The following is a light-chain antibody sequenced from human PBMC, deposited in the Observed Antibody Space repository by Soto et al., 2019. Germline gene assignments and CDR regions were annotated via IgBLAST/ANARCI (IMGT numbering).Light chain of an antibody. J-gene: IGKJ2*01. V-gene: IGKV3-20*01. CDR3: QHYDGSPRT. CDR2: GVF. Sequence: ETVLTQSPGTVSLSPGERATLSCTTSQTVNSDYLAWYQQKPGQAPRLLIYGVFNRATGLPDRFSGSGSGTYFTLTISGLEPEESAVYYCQHYDGSPRTFGQVTTLEI. CDR1: QTVNSDY.